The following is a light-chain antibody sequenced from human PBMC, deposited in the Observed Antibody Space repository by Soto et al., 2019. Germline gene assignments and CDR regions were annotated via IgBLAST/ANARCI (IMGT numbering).Light chain of an antibody. J-gene: IGKJ2*01. Sequence: DIVMTQSPDSLAVSLGERATINCKFSQSVLYSSNNKNYLAWYQQRPGQPPKLLIYWASTRESGVPDRFSGSGSGTYFTLTVTSLQAEDVAVYYCQQYESTPPTFGQGTKFEIK. CDR1: QSVLYSSNNKNY. CDR2: WAS. V-gene: IGKV4-1*01. CDR3: QQYESTPPT.